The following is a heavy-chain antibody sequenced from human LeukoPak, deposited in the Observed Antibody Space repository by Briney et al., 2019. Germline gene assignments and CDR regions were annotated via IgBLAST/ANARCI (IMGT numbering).Heavy chain of an antibody. V-gene: IGHV1-3*01. Sequence: ASVKVSCKASGYTFTNFVIHWVRQAPGQRLEWMGWINPSNEDTKYSQKFQGRVTITRDTSASTAYMELSSLRSEDTALYYCARDQIGVAAAAYWGQGTLVTVSS. CDR2: INPSNEDT. CDR3: ARDQIGVAAAAY. J-gene: IGHJ4*02. CDR1: GYTFTNFV. D-gene: IGHD6-13*01.